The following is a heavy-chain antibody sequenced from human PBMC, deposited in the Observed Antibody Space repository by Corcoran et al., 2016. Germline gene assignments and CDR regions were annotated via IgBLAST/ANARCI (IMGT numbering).Heavy chain of an antibody. CDR2: IYSGGST. Sequence: EVQLVESGGGLIQPGGSLRLSCAASGFTVSSNYMSWVRQAPGKGLEWVAVIYSGGSTYYADSVKGRFTISRDNSKNTLYLQMNSLRAEDTAVYYCGRNGYCSSTSCSAGMDVWGQGTTVTVSS. D-gene: IGHD2-2*01. J-gene: IGHJ6*02. V-gene: IGHV3-53*01. CDR3: GRNGYCSSTSCSAGMDV. CDR1: GFTVSSNY.